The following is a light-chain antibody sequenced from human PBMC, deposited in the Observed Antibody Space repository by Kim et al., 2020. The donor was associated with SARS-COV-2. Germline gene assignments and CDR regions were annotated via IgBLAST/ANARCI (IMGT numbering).Light chain of an antibody. CDR2: AAI. J-gene: IGKJ1*01. Sequence: DIQMTQSPSSLSASVGDRVTITCRASQIVSSYLNWYQQKPGQAPELLIYAAINLQGGVPSRFSGSGSGTDFTLAINSLQPEDFAIYYCQQTYNNHPTFGQWTKVDIK. CDR1: QIVSSY. V-gene: IGKV1-39*01. CDR3: QQTYNNHPT.